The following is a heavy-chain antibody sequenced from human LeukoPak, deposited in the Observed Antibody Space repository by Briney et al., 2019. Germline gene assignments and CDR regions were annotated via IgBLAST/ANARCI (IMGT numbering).Heavy chain of an antibody. V-gene: IGHV4-61*01. D-gene: IGHD5-18*01. CDR1: GVSINTCCYY. CDR2: KYYSGST. J-gene: IGHJ4*02. CDR3: ARGRSYGFDFDS. Sequence: SETLSLTCDVSGVSINTCCYYWTWIRRPPGKGLEWIGYKYYSGSTRYNSSLRSRLTISLDTSKNQFSLRLTSVTAAHTAVYYCARGRSYGFDFDSWGPGTLVIVSS.